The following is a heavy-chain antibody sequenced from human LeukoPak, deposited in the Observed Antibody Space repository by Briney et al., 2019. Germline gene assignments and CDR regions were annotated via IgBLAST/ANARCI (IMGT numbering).Heavy chain of an antibody. J-gene: IGHJ4*02. Sequence: GGSLGLSCAASGFTFSSYAMSWVRQAPGKGLEWVSAISGSGGSTYYADSVKGRFTISRDNSKNTLYLQMNSLRAEDTAVYYCAKDPVDTVDYYFDYWGQGTLVTVSS. CDR1: GFTFSSYA. D-gene: IGHD5-18*01. V-gene: IGHV3-23*01. CDR2: ISGSGGST. CDR3: AKDPVDTVDYYFDY.